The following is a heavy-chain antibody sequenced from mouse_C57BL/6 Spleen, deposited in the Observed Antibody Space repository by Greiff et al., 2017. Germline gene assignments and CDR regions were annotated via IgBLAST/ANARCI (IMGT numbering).Heavy chain of an antibody. CDR1: GFTFSSYA. CDR3: ARALFTTVVAYYFDY. V-gene: IGHV5-4*01. D-gene: IGHD1-1*01. Sequence: EVHLVESGGGLVKPGGSLKLSCAASGFTFSSYAMSWVRQTPEKRLEWVATISDGGSYTYYPDNVKGRFTISRDNAKNNLYLQMSHLKSEDTAMYYCARALFTTVVAYYFDYWGQGTTLTVSS. CDR2: ISDGGSYT. J-gene: IGHJ2*01.